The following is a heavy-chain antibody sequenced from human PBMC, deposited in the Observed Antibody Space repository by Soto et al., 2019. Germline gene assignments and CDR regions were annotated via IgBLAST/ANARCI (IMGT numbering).Heavy chain of an antibody. J-gene: IGHJ4*02. CDR2: IYYSGTT. CDR1: GGSISNYY. D-gene: IGHD2-8*02. V-gene: IGHV4-59*12. CDR3: ARDKITGLFDY. Sequence: SETLSLTCTVSGGSISNYYWTWIRQPPGKGLQWIGYIYYSGTTNYNPSLKSRVTVSVDTSKNQFSLKLTSVTAADTAVYYCARDKITGLFDYWGQGTLVTVSS.